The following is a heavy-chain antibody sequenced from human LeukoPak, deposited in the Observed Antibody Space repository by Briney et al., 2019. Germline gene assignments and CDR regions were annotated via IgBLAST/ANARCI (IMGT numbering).Heavy chain of an antibody. CDR1: GGSISSSSYY. V-gene: IGHV4-39*07. CDR2: IYYSGST. D-gene: IGHD3-22*01. Sequence: SETLSLTCTVSGGSISSSSYYWGWIRQPPGKGLERIGSIYYSGSTYYNPSLKSRVTISVDTSKNQFSLKLSSVTAADTAVYYCARDRGDYYDSSGPNWFDPWGQGTLVTVSS. CDR3: ARDRGDYYDSSGPNWFDP. J-gene: IGHJ5*02.